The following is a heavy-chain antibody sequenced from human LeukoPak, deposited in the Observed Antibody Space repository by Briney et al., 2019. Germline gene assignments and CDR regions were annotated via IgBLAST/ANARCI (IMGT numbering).Heavy chain of an antibody. V-gene: IGHV3-7*01. CDR1: GFTFSNYW. J-gene: IGHJ5*02. Sequence: GRSLRLSCAASGFTFSNYWMSWVRQAPGKGLEWVANIKQDGSEKDYVDSMKGRFTISRDNAKNSLYLQMNTLRAEDTAVYYCAREISSWYRTEGRFDPWGQGTLVTVSS. CDR3: AREISSWYRTEGRFDP. CDR2: IKQDGSEK. D-gene: IGHD6-13*01.